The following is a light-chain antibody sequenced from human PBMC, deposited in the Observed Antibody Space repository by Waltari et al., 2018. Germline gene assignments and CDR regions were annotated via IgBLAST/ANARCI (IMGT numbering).Light chain of an antibody. CDR1: QTIRRNH. J-gene: IGKJ1*01. V-gene: IGKV3-20*01. Sequence: EIVLTQSPGTLSLSPGERATLSCRADQTIRRNHLAWYQQKPGQAPRLLLYDASTRATGIPDRFSGSVSGTDFTLTISRLEPEDFAVYYCQQYSKLATFGQGTKVEIK. CDR3: QQYSKLAT. CDR2: DAS.